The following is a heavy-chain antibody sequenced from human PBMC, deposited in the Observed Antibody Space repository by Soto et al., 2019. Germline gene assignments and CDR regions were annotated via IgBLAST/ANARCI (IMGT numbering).Heavy chain of an antibody. CDR2: IYHSGST. CDR1: GGSISSGNW. Sequence: QVQLQESGPGLVKPSGTLSLTCAVSGGSISSGNWWNWVRQPPGKGLEWLGVIYHSGSTNYNPSLKSRVTISVDKSKNQFSLKLSSVTAADTAVYYCARASFDGDGYNYPFDYWAQGTLVTVSS. CDR3: ARASFDGDGYNYPFDY. D-gene: IGHD5-12*01. J-gene: IGHJ4*02. V-gene: IGHV4-4*02.